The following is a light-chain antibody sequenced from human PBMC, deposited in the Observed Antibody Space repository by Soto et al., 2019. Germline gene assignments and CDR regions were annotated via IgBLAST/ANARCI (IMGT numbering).Light chain of an antibody. Sequence: QSALTQPPSASGTPGQRVTISCSTSSSNIGGNTVNWYQQVPGTAPKLLIYSYDQRPSGVPDRFSGSKSGTSASLAISGLQSEDEADYYCAAWDDSLNGLYVFGTGTKVTVL. CDR3: AAWDDSLNGLYV. J-gene: IGLJ1*01. CDR1: SSNIGGNT. V-gene: IGLV1-44*01. CDR2: SYD.